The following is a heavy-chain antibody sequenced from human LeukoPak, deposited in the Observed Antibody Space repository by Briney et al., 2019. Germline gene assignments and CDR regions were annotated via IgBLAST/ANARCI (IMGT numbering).Heavy chain of an antibody. CDR2: IYYSGST. CDR3: ARVATINSDWYFDL. Sequence: PSETLSLTCTVSGGSISSGGYYWSWIRQPPGKGLEWIGYIYYSGSTNYNPSLKSRVTISVDTSKNQFSLKLSSVTAADTAVYYCARVATINSDWYFDLWGRGTLVTVSS. D-gene: IGHD5-12*01. V-gene: IGHV4-61*08. J-gene: IGHJ2*01. CDR1: GGSISSGGYY.